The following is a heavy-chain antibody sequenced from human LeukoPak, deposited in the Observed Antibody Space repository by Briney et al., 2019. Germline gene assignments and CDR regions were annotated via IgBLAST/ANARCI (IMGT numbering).Heavy chain of an antibody. J-gene: IGHJ4*02. CDR2: ISGSGGST. D-gene: IGHD2-15*01. CDR3: AREAVSRGINYFDY. V-gene: IGHV3-23*01. Sequence: PGGSLRLSCAASGFTFSSYAMNWVRQAPGKGLEWVSAISGSGGSTYYADSVKGRFTISRDNSKNTLYLQMNSLRAEDTAVYCCAREAVSRGINYFDYWGQGTLVTVSS. CDR1: GFTFSSYA.